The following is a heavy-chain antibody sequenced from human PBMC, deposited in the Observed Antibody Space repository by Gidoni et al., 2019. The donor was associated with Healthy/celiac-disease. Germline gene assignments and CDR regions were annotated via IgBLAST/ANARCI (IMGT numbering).Heavy chain of an antibody. CDR2: NNPNSGGT. CDR1: GYTFTGYY. CDR3: ASGIAVAGNRYNYYGMDV. Sequence: QVQLVQSGAEVKKPGASVKVSCTASGYTFTGYYMHWVRQAPGQGLEWMGWNNPNSGGTNYAQKFQGWVTMTRDTSISTAYMELSRLRSDDTAVYYCASGIAVAGNRYNYYGMDVWGQGTTVTVSS. V-gene: IGHV1-2*04. D-gene: IGHD6-19*01. J-gene: IGHJ6*02.